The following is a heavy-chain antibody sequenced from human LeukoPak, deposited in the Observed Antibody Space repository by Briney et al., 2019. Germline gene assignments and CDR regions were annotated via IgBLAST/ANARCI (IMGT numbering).Heavy chain of an antibody. D-gene: IGHD4-17*01. CDR1: GGSLSSHF. J-gene: IGHJ3*02. V-gene: IGHV4-59*08. CDR2: IYYSGST. CDR3: ARQTMTTADAFDI. Sequence: SETLSLTCPVSGGSLSSHFWSWLRQPPGKGLEWIAYIYYSGSTDYNPSLKSRVPIPVDTSKNQFSLKLSSVTAADTAVYYCARQTMTTADAFDIWGQGTMVTVSS.